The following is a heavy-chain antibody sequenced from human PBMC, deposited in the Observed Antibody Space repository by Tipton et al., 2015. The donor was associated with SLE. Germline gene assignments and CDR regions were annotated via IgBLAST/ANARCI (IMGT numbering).Heavy chain of an antibody. CDR1: GFTFGSYE. D-gene: IGHD6-13*01. J-gene: IGHJ4*02. Sequence: SLRLSCAASGFTFGSYEMNWVRQVPGKGLEWIAYFSTGGRNVYYADSVRGRFTVSRDNAKNSMYLQMNGLTGEDTAVYYCVRDSSSWYGYFDYWGQGTLVTVSS. V-gene: IGHV3-48*03. CDR2: FSTGGRNV. CDR3: VRDSSSWYGYFDY.